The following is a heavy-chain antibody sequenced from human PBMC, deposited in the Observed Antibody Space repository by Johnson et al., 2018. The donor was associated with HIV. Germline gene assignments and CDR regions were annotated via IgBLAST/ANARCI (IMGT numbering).Heavy chain of an antibody. V-gene: IGHV3-66*02. CDR1: GFIFDNYG. CDR3: ARGRAFDL. Sequence: VQLVESGGGLVRPGGSRRLSCAASGFIFDNYGMSWVRQAPGKGLEWVSTLSGGCTTYYADSVRGRFTISRDKSKNTVYLQMNSLKVEDTAMYYCARGRAFDLWGPGTMVTVSS. CDR2: LSGGCTT. J-gene: IGHJ3*01.